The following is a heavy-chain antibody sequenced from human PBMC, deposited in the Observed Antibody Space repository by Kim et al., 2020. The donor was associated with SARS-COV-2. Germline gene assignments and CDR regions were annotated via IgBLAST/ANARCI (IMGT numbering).Heavy chain of an antibody. CDR2: ISYDGSST. Sequence: GGSLRLSCAASGFTFSDYSIHWVRQAPGKGLEWVAVISYDGSSTNYADSVKGRFTISRDNSKSTLYLHMNSLRVEDAAVYYCARRWRSRDYYYGTDVWG. CDR3: ARRWRSRDYYYGTDV. V-gene: IGHV3-30-3*01. CDR1: GFTFSDYS. D-gene: IGHD1-26*01. J-gene: IGHJ6*02.